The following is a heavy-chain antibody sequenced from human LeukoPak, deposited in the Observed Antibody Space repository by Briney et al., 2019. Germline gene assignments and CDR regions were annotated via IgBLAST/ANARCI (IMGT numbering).Heavy chain of an antibody. CDR1: GFTFSSYS. CDR3: ARARTTVTTAGGDIDY. V-gene: IGHV3-21*01. CDR2: ISSSSSYI. D-gene: IGHD4-17*01. Sequence: PGGSLRLSCAASGFTFSSYSMNWVRQAPGKGLEWVSSISSSSSYIYYADSVKGRFTISRDNAKNSLYLQMNSLRAEDTAVYYCARARTTVTTAGGDIDYWGQGTLVTVSS. J-gene: IGHJ4*02.